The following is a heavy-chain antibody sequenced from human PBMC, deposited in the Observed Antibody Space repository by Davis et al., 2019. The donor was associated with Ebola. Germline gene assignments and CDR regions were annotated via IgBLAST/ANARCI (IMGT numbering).Heavy chain of an antibody. J-gene: IGHJ3*02. CDR1: GFTFDYYA. Sequence: SLKISCAASGFTFDYYAMHWVRQAPGKGLEWVSGISWNSGSIGYADSVKGRFTISRDNAKNSLYLQMNSLRAEDTALYYCAKGLTEAIVGAFDIWGKGTMVTVSS. V-gene: IGHV3-9*01. D-gene: IGHD1-26*01. CDR3: AKGLTEAIVGAFDI. CDR2: ISWNSGSI.